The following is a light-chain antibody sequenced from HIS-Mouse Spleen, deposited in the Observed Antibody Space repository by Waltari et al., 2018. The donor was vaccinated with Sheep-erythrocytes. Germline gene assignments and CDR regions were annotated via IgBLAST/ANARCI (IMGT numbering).Light chain of an antibody. J-gene: IGLJ2*01. V-gene: IGLV2-23*01. CDR1: SSDVGSYNL. CDR2: EGS. CDR3: CSYAGSSTLV. Sequence: QSALTQPASVSGSPGQSITISCTGTSSDVGSYNLVSWYQQHPGKAPNPMIYEGSKRPSGVSNRFSGSKSGNTASLTISGLQDEDEADYYCCSYAGSSTLVFGGGTKLTVL.